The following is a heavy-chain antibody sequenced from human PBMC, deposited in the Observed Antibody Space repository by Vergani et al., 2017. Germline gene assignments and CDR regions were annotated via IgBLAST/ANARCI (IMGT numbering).Heavy chain of an antibody. CDR2: IKQDGSEK. D-gene: IGHD3-3*01. CDR3: ASDKPLRNYDFWSGYFDY. J-gene: IGHJ4*02. Sequence: EVQLVESGGGLVQPGGSLRLSCAASGFTFSSYWMSWVRQAPGKGLEWVANIKQDGSEKYYVDSVKGRFTISRDNAKNSLYLQMNSLRAEDTAVYYCASDKPLRNYDFWSGYFDYWGQGTLVTVSS. CDR1: GFTFSSYW. V-gene: IGHV3-7*01.